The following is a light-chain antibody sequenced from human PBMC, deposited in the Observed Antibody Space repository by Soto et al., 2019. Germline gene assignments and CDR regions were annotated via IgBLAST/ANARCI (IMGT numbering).Light chain of an antibody. V-gene: IGKV1-33*01. J-gene: IGKJ4*01. CDR3: QQYGSSPVLT. CDR2: DAY. CDR1: HDIGNS. Sequence: DIQMTQSPPSLSASVGDRVTITCQASHDIGNSLNWYQDKPGQAPKLVIYDAYNLETGVPSTFSGNGYGTDFTFTISRLEPEDFAVYYCQQYGSSPVLTFGGGTKVDIK.